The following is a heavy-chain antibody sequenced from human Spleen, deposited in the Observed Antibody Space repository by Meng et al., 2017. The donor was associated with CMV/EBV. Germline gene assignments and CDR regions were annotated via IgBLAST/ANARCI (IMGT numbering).Heavy chain of an antibody. CDR2: IFYSGST. CDR3: ARDMNKGSQDYVRGSYRSGGIDY. CDR1: GGFISSSSHY. J-gene: IGHJ4*02. Sequence: GSLRLSCSMSGGFISSSSHYWGWIRQPPGKGLEWIGSIFYSGSTYYNPSLQSRVTISADTSKNRFSLKMTSVTAADTAVYYCARDMNKGSQDYVRGSYRSGGIDYWGRGTLVTVSS. D-gene: IGHD3-16*02. V-gene: IGHV4-39*07.